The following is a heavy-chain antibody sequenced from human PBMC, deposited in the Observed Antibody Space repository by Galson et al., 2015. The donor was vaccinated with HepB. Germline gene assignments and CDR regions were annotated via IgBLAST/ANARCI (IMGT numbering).Heavy chain of an antibody. CDR2: MKADGSER. J-gene: IGHJ4*02. D-gene: IGHD4-23*01. CDR3: GSRWADY. CDR1: GFTFNTYW. Sequence: SLRLSCAASGFTFNTYWMTWIRQAPGKGLEWVANMKADGSERPYVDSVRGRFTISRDNAKNSLYLQMNSLRDEDTAVYYCGSRWADYWAQGTLVTVSS. V-gene: IGHV3-7*01.